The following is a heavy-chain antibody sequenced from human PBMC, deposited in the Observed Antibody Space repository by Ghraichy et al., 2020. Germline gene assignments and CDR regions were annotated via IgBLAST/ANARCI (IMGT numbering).Heavy chain of an antibody. CDR2: INIDGSFT. CDR1: GFTFSNYW. J-gene: IGHJ4*02. Sequence: GGSLRLSCAASGFTFSNYWMHWVRQAPGKGLVWVSRINIDGSFTNYADSVKGRFTISRDSAKNTLYLQMNSLRDEDTAVYNCVRGTNGWYGIDYWGQGTLVSVSS. V-gene: IGHV3-74*01. CDR3: VRGTNGWYGIDY. D-gene: IGHD6-19*01.